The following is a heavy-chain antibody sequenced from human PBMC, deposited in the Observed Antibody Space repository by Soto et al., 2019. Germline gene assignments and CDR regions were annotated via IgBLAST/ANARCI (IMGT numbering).Heavy chain of an antibody. Sequence: PSEPLNLTCTFSRGSIISTSYYWGWIRQPPGKGLEWIGSIYYSGSTYYNPSLKSRVTISVDTSKNQFSLKLSSVTAADTAVYYCARRYGDASDIWGQGTMVT. D-gene: IGHD1-20*01. CDR3: ARRYGDASDI. J-gene: IGHJ3*02. V-gene: IGHV4-39*01. CDR1: RGSIISTSYY. CDR2: IYYSGST.